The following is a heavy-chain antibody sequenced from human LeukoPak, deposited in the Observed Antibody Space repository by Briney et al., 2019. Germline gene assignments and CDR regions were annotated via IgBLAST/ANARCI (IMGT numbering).Heavy chain of an antibody. Sequence: ASVKVSCKASGYTFTSYGISWVRQAPGQGLEWMGWISAYNGNTNYAQKLQGRVTMTTDTSTSTAYIELRSLRSDDTAVYYCARIDIVATKPPIDYWGQGTLVTVSS. CDR3: ARIDIVATKPPIDY. J-gene: IGHJ4*02. CDR1: GYTFTSYG. CDR2: ISAYNGNT. V-gene: IGHV1-18*01. D-gene: IGHD5-12*01.